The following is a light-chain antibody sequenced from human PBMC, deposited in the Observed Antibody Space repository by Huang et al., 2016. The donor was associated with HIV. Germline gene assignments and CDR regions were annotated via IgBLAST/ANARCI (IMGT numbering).Light chain of an antibody. CDR3: QQLHTYPVT. V-gene: IGKV1-13*02. CDR2: GAS. CDR1: QDIGTS. J-gene: IGKJ5*01. Sequence: QLTQSPPSLSASVGDTIIISCRASQDIGTSLAWYQQKTGRAPKLLISGASTLQTGVPSRFSGDSAGTFFTLFTTGLQPEDFATYYCQQLHTYPVTFGRGTRLDIK.